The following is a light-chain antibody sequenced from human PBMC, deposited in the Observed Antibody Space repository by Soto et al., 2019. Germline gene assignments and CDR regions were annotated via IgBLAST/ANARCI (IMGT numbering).Light chain of an antibody. CDR1: QSVSSY. J-gene: IGKJ2*01. CDR2: DAS. V-gene: IGKV3-11*01. Sequence: EIVLTQSPATLSLSPGERATLSCRASQSVSSYLAWYQQKPGQAPRLLIYDASNRATGIPARFSGSGSGTDFTLPISSLEPEDFAVYYRQQRSNWPPQHTFGQGTKLEIK. CDR3: QQRSNWPPQHT.